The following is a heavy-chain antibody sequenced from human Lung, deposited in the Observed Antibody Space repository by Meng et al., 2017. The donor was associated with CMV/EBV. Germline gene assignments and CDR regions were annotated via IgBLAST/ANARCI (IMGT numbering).Heavy chain of an antibody. CDR2: IWFDGSNQ. V-gene: IGHV3-33*06. J-gene: IGHJ6*02. CDR3: ANLMDSYSAAVFGHGMAV. Sequence: GGSLRLXCVASGFSFSNYGMHWVRQAPGKGLEWVAVIWFDGSNQYYADSVKGRFTISRDNSKNTLYLQTNSLRVEDTAVYYCANLMDSYSAAVFGHGMAVWGQGTXVNVSS. D-gene: IGHD3-10*01. CDR1: GFSFSNYG.